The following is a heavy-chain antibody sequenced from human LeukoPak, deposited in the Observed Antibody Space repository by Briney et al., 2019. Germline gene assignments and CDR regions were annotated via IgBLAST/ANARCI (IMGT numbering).Heavy chain of an antibody. D-gene: IGHD2-15*01. CDR2: FDPEDGET. CDR1: GYTLTELS. V-gene: IGHV1-24*01. CDR3: ATGLTLYCSGGSCYSRDY. Sequence: ASVKVSCKVSGYTLTELSMHWVRQAPGKGLEWMGGFDPEDGETIYAQKFQGRVTMTEDTSTDTAYMELSSLRSEDTAVYYCATGLTLYCSGGSCYSRDYWGQGTLVTVSS. J-gene: IGHJ4*02.